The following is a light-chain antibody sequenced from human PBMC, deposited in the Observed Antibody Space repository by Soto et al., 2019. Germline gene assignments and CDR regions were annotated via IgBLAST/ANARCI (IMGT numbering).Light chain of an antibody. J-gene: IGKJ1*01. Sequence: DIQMTQSPSTLSASVGDRVTITCRASQSISVWLAWYQQKAGKAPNLLIYKASRLESGVPSRFSGSGSETEFTLTISGLQPGDSATYYCQQYNSYSPTFGRGTKVDIK. V-gene: IGKV1-5*03. CDR2: KAS. CDR3: QQYNSYSPT. CDR1: QSISVW.